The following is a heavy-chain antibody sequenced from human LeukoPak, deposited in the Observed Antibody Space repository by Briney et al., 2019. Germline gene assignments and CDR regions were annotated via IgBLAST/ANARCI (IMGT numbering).Heavy chain of an antibody. V-gene: IGHV3-21*01. CDR2: ISSGSGYI. J-gene: IGHJ4*02. CDR3: ARAPVTPEYYFDY. D-gene: IGHD2-21*02. Sequence: GGSLRLSCAASGFTFTSYAMNWVRQAPGKGLEWVSSISSGSGYIYYADSVKGRFTISRDNAKNSLYLQMNSLRAEDTAVYYCARAPVTPEYYFDYWAQGTLVTVSS. CDR1: GFTFTSYA.